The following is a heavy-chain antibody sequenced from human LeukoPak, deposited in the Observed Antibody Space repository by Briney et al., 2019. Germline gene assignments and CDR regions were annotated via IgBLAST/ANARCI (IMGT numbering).Heavy chain of an antibody. V-gene: IGHV3-7*01. CDR3: ARVAVQWLVLYYFGY. CDR1: GFTFSSYW. D-gene: IGHD6-19*01. Sequence: GGSLRLSCAASGFTFSSYWMSWVRQAPGKGLEWVANIKQDGSEKYYVDSVKGRFTISRDNAKNSLYLQMNSLRAEDTAVYYCARVAVQWLVLYYFGYWGQGTLVTVSS. J-gene: IGHJ4*02. CDR2: IKQDGSEK.